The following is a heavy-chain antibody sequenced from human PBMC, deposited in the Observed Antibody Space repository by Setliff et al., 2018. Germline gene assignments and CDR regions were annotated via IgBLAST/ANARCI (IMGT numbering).Heavy chain of an antibody. J-gene: IGHJ4*02. Sequence: SETLSLTCTVSGGSVNSGYDNWNWLRQPAGKGLEWIGHINRRGSTNFTPSLKSRVTISLDTSKNRFSLNLTSVTAADTAVYYCATSGFCSAGSCYSFDDWGQGALVTVSS. CDR3: ATSGFCSAGSCYSFDD. CDR1: GGSVNSGYDN. V-gene: IGHV4-61*10. CDR2: INRRGST. D-gene: IGHD2-15*01.